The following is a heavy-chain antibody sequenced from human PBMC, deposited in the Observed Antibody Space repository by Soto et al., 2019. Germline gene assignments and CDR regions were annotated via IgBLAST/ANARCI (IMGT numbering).Heavy chain of an antibody. J-gene: IGHJ4*02. CDR2: INHSGST. D-gene: IGHD6-19*01. Sequence: SETLSLTCAVYGGSFSGYYWSWIRQPPGKGLEWIGEINHSGSTNYNPSLKSRVTISVDTSKNQFSLKLSSVTAADTAVYYCARGIAVAGPPYFDYWGQGTLVTVPS. CDR1: GGSFSGYY. CDR3: ARGIAVAGPPYFDY. V-gene: IGHV4-34*01.